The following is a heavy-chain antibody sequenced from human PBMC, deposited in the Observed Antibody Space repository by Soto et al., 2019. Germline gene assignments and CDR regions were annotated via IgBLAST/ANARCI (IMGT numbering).Heavy chain of an antibody. CDR2: IYYSGSI. CDR1: GGSVSSYY. CDR3: ARHLGXXXXXXXXXXXDP. J-gene: IGHJ5*02. Sequence: SETLSLTCTVSGGSVSSYYWSWIRQSPGKGLEWIGYIYYSGSIKYNPSLKNRVTLSVDTSKNQFSLKLSSVTAADTAIYYCARHLGXXXXXXXXXXXDPWX. V-gene: IGHV4-59*08.